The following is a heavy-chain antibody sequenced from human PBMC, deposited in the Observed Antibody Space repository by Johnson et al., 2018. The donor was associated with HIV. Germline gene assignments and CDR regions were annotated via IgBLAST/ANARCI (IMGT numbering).Heavy chain of an antibody. CDR3: ARGPTRSAFDI. J-gene: IGHJ3*02. Sequence: QVQLVESGGGVVQPGRSLRLSCAASGFTFRSYAMHWVRQSPGKGLERVADISYDGSNKYYVDSVKGRFTISRDNAKNSLYLQMNSLRAEDTAVYYCARGPTRSAFDIWGQGTMVTVSS. V-gene: IGHV3-30*03. CDR1: GFTFRSYA. CDR2: ISYDGSNK. D-gene: IGHD2-15*01.